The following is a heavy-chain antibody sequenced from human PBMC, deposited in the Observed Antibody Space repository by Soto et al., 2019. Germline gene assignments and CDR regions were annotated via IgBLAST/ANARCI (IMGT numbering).Heavy chain of an antibody. D-gene: IGHD3-10*01. J-gene: IGHJ4*02. CDR1: GFTFSSYS. CDR3: ARDGVRGLDY. Sequence: EVQLVESGGGLVKPGGSLRLSCAASGFTFSSYSMNWVRQAPGKGLEWVSSISSSSSYIYYADSVKGRFTISRDNAKNALYLQMNSLRAEDTAVYYCARDGVRGLDYWGQGTLVTVSS. V-gene: IGHV3-21*01. CDR2: ISSSSSYI.